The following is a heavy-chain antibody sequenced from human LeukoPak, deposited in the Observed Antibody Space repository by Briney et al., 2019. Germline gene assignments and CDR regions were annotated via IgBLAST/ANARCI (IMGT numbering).Heavy chain of an antibody. J-gene: IGHJ4*02. CDR2: IISIFGIA. V-gene: IGHV1-69*04. CDR3: ARIAARGGRELTAVDY. D-gene: IGHD6-6*01. Sequence: VPSVNVSCKASGGTFSSYAISWVRHPPGQGREWRGRIISIFGIANYAQKFQGRLTITEDKCTSTAYMELSSLRSEDTAVYYCARIAARGGRELTAVDYWGQGTLVTVSS. CDR1: GGTFSSYA.